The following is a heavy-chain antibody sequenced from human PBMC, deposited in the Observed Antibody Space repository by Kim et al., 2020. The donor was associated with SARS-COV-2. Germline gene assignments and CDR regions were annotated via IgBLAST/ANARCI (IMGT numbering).Heavy chain of an antibody. V-gene: IGHV3-30*18. D-gene: IGHD3-10*01. CDR2: ISYDGSNK. J-gene: IGHJ4*02. Sequence: GGSLRLSCAASGFTFSSYGMHWVRQAPGKGLEWVSLISYDGSNKYYADSVKGRFTISRDNSKNTLYLQMNSLRAEDTAVYYCAKGSGRYYSYFDYWGQGTLVTVSS. CDR3: AKGSGRYYSYFDY. CDR1: GFTFSSYG.